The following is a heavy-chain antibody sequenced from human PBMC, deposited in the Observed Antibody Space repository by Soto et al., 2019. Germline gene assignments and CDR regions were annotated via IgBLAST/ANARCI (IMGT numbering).Heavy chain of an antibody. CDR2: VIPVLSVA. CDR1: GGTFTSYA. CDR3: ARDGLGTTRIYFVH. J-gene: IGHJ4*02. D-gene: IGHD1-1*01. V-gene: IGHV1-69*04. Sequence: QVQLVQSGAEVQKPGSSVKVSCKASGGTFTSYAFHWVRQAPGRGLVWMGRVIPVLSVADYAQKFQDRVTITADNSTSTAYMELSSLRSEYTALYYCARDGLGTTRIYFVHWGQGTRVTASS.